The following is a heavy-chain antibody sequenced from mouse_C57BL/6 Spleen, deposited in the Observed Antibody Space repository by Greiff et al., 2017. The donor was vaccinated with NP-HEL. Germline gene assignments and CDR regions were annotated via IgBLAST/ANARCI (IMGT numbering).Heavy chain of an antibody. D-gene: IGHD2-4*01. CDR3: ARERDYYDYLYFDY. CDR1: GYSITSGYY. V-gene: IGHV3-6*01. J-gene: IGHJ2*01. CDR2: ISYDGSN. Sequence: VQLQQSGPGLVKPSQSLSLTCSVTGYSITSGYYWNWIRQFPGNKLEWMGYISYDGSNNYNPSLKNRISITRDTSKNQFFLKLNSVTTEDTATYYCARERDYYDYLYFDYWGQGTTLTVSS.